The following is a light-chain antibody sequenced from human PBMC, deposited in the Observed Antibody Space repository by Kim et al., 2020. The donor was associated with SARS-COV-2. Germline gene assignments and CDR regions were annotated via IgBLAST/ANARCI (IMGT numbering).Light chain of an antibody. CDR2: GKN. J-gene: IGLJ2*01. CDR3: NSRDSSGNPVV. Sequence: SSELTQDPAVSVALGQTVRITCQGDSLRSYYASWYQQKPGQAPVLVIYGKNNRPSGIPDRFSGSSSGNTASLTITGAQAEDEADYYCNSRDSSGNPVVFGGGPPLTFL. V-gene: IGLV3-19*01. CDR1: SLRSYY.